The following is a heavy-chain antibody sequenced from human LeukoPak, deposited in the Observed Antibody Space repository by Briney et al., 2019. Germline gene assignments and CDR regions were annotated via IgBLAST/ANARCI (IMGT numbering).Heavy chain of an antibody. V-gene: IGHV3-30-3*01. D-gene: IGHD3-22*01. Sequence: GGSLRLSCAASGFTFSSYAMHWVRQAPGKGLEWVAVISYDGSNKYYADSVKGRFTIPRDNSKNTLYLQMNSLRAEDTAVYYCARDSHYDSSGYYYYWGQGTLVTVSS. CDR3: ARDSHYDSSGYYYY. CDR2: ISYDGSNK. J-gene: IGHJ4*02. CDR1: GFTFSSYA.